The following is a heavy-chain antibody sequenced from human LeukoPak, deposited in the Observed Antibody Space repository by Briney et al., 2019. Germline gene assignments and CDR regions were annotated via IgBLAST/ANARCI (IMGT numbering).Heavy chain of an antibody. J-gene: IGHJ4*02. CDR1: GYTFIVYY. CDR3: ARGEYRYGNDF. Sequence: ASVKVSCKASGYTFIVYYMHWVRQAPGQGLEWMGWINPNSGGTNYAQKFQGRVTTTRDTSISTAYMELSSLRSDDTAVYYCARGEYRYGNDFWGQGTLVTVSS. CDR2: INPNSGGT. D-gene: IGHD5-18*01. V-gene: IGHV1-2*02.